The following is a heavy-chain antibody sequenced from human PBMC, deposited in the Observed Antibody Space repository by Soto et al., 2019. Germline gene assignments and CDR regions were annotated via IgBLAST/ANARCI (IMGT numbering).Heavy chain of an antibody. CDR2: IYYSGSP. CDR1: GGSVSNYY. V-gene: IGHV4-59*02. J-gene: IGHJ4*02. CDR3: ARVGDSGGN. Sequence: QVHLQESGPGLVKPSETLSLTCTVSGGSVSNYYWSWIRQPPGKGLEWIGYIYYSGSPNYNPSLKSRVTISVDASKNQFSLKLSSVTAADTAVYYCARVGDSGGNWGQGTLVTVS. D-gene: IGHD3-10*01.